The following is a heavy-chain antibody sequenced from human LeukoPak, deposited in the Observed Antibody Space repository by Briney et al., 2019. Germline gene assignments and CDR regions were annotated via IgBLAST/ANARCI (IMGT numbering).Heavy chain of an antibody. CDR2: INHSGST. CDR3: ARHRRLRWRPIYYFDY. Sequence: SETLSLTCTVSGGSISSSSYYWGWIRQPPGKGLEWIGEINHSGSTNYNPSLKSRVTISVDTSKNQFSLKLSSVTAANTAVYYCARHRRLRWRPIYYFDYWGQGTLVTVSS. D-gene: IGHD5-24*01. V-gene: IGHV4-39*01. J-gene: IGHJ4*02. CDR1: GGSISSSSYY.